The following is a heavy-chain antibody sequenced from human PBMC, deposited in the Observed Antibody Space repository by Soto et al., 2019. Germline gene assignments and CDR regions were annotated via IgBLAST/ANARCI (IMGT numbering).Heavy chain of an antibody. J-gene: IGHJ4*02. Sequence: EVQLLESGGGLVQPGGSLRLSCAASGFTFSSYAMTWVRQAPGKGLEWVSAISGSGDNTYYADSVKGRFSISRDNSKNTVVLQMNSLRAEDTAIYYGAKWVEGAMGRIDYWGQGTLVTVSS. D-gene: IGHD3-16*01. CDR2: ISGSGDNT. CDR3: AKWVEGAMGRIDY. V-gene: IGHV3-23*01. CDR1: GFTFSSYA.